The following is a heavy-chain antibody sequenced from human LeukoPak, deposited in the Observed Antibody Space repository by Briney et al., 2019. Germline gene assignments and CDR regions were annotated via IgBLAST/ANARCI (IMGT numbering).Heavy chain of an antibody. CDR2: ISSSISYI. J-gene: IGHJ4*02. D-gene: IGHD3-10*01. Sequence: GGSLRLSCAASGFTFSSYSMSWVRQAPGKGLEWASSISSSISYIYYTDSVKARFTISRDNAKNPLYLQMNSLRAEDTAVYYCARDVAPLWFGELSYFDYWGQGTLVTVSS. V-gene: IGHV3-21*01. CDR3: ARDVAPLWFGELSYFDY. CDR1: GFTFSSYS.